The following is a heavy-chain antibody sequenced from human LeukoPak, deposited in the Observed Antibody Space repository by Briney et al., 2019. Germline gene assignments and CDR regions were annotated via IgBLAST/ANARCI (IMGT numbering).Heavy chain of an antibody. CDR1: GGTFSSYA. D-gene: IGHD2-15*01. Sequence: LVKVSCKASGGTFSSYAISWVRQAPGQGLEWMGRIIPILGIANYAQKFQGRVTITADKSTSTAYMELSSLRSEDTAVYYCASSTPAVTAFDYWGQGTLVTVSS. V-gene: IGHV1-69*04. CDR2: IIPILGIA. J-gene: IGHJ4*02. CDR3: ASSTPAVTAFDY.